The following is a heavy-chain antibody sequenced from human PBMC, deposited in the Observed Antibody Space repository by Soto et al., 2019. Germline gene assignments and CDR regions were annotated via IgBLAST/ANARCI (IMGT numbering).Heavy chain of an antibody. CDR1: GFTFSSYS. J-gene: IGHJ6*03. D-gene: IGHD2-2*01. V-gene: IGHV3-21*01. CDR3: ARGKYADYYYMDV. Sequence: EVQLVESGGGLVKPGGSPRLSCVVSGFTFSSYSMNWVRQAPGKGLEWVSSISSSSSYIHNADSGKGRFTISRDNAKNSVYLQMTSLRAEDTAVYYCARGKYADYYYMDVWGKGTTVTVSS. CDR2: ISSSSSYI.